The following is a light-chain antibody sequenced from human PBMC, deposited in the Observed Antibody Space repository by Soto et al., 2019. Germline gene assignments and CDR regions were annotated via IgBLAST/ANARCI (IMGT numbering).Light chain of an antibody. CDR3: QQYNNWPYT. V-gene: IGKV3-15*01. CDR1: QSVSSN. Sequence: EIVMTQSPATLSVSPGERATLSCRASQSVSSNLAWYQQKPGQAPRLLIYGASTRATGIPARFSGSGSGTEFTLTISSLQSEDFAVYYCQQYNNWPYTFXGGTKVDIK. J-gene: IGKJ4*01. CDR2: GAS.